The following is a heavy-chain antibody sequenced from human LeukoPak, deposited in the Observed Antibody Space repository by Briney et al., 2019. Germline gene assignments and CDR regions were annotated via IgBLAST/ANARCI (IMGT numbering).Heavy chain of an antibody. CDR1: GFTFSSYS. Sequence: GGSLRLSCAASGFTFSSYSMNWVRQAPGKGLEWVSSISSSSSYIYYADSVKGRFTISRDNSKNTLYLQMNSLRAEDTAVYYCARDGWELPEYYFDYWGQGTLVTVSS. V-gene: IGHV3-21*01. J-gene: IGHJ4*02. D-gene: IGHD1-26*01. CDR2: ISSSSSYI. CDR3: ARDGWELPEYYFDY.